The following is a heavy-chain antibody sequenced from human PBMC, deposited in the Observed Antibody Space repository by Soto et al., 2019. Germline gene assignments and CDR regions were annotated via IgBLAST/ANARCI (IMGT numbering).Heavy chain of an antibody. Sequence: SVKVSCKASGGTFSSYAISWVRQAPGQGLEWMGGIIPIFGTANYAQKFQGRVTITADESTSTAYMELSSLRSEDTAVYYCARDTSGRGYYYYYYGMDVWGQGTTVTVSS. CDR2: IIPIFGTA. V-gene: IGHV1-69*13. D-gene: IGHD2-2*01. J-gene: IGHJ6*02. CDR1: GGTFSSYA. CDR3: ARDTSGRGYYYYYYGMDV.